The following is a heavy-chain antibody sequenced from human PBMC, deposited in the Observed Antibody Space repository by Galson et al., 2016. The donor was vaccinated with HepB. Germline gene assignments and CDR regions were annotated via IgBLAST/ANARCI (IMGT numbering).Heavy chain of an antibody. J-gene: IGHJ6*02. CDR2: ISGYSGDT. V-gene: IGHV1-18*01. D-gene: IGHD3-16*01. CDR3: ARDVLNDFVWGNYCRGYRFGLDV. Sequence: SVKVSCKASGYTFSDYGISWVRQAPGQGLEWVGWISGYSGDTKYAQKFQGRVALTTHTSTSTANMELRSLRSDDTAVYYCARDVLNDFVWGNYCRGYRFGLDVWGQGTPVTVSS. CDR1: GYTFSDYG.